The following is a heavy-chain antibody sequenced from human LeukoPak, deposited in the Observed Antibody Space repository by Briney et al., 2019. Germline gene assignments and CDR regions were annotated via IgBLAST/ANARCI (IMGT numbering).Heavy chain of an antibody. Sequence: SVKVSCKASGYTFTSYDVNWMRQAPGQGLEWMGGIIPIFGTANYAQKFQGRVTITADESTSTAYMELSSLRSEDTAVYYCARDYYGSGSYDPFDYWGQGTLVTVSS. V-gene: IGHV1-69*13. CDR3: ARDYYGSGSYDPFDY. J-gene: IGHJ4*02. CDR2: IIPIFGTA. D-gene: IGHD3-10*01. CDR1: GYTFTSYD.